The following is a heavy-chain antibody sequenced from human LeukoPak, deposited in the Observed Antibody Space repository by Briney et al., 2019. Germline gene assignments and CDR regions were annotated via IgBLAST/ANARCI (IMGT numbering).Heavy chain of an antibody. Sequence: GASLRLSCAASGFTFSSYAMSWVCQAPGKGLEWVSAISGSGGSTYYADSVKGRFTISRDNSKNTLYLQMNSLRAEDTAVYYCAKNLHCSSTSCYVRGGDYYYYYGMDVWGQGTTVTVSS. CDR3: AKNLHCSSTSCYVRGGDYYYYYGMDV. CDR2: ISGSGGST. J-gene: IGHJ6*02. V-gene: IGHV3-23*01. CDR1: GFTFSSYA. D-gene: IGHD2-2*01.